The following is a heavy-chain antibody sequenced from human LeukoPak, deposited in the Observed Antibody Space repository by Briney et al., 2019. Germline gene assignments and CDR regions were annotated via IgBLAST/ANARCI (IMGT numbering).Heavy chain of an antibody. J-gene: IGHJ4*02. D-gene: IGHD3-22*01. CDR1: GFTFSSYG. CDR3: ARGTYYYDSSGFSALDY. Sequence: GGSLRLSCAASGFTFSSYGMHWVRQAPGKGLEWVAVIWYDGSNKYYADSVKGRFTISRDNSKNTLYLQTNSLRAEDTAVYYCARGTYYYDSSGFSALDYWGQGTLVTVSS. CDR2: IWYDGSNK. V-gene: IGHV3-33*01.